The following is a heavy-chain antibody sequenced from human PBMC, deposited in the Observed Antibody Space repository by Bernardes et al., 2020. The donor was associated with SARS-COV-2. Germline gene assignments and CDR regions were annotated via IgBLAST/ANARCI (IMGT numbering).Heavy chain of an antibody. J-gene: IGHJ5*02. CDR2: IYYSGST. CDR1: GGSISSYY. D-gene: IGHD6-6*01. CDR3: ARGSVAAPPGDWFDP. Sequence: SETLSLTCTVSGGSISSYYWSWIRQPPGKGLEWIGYIYYSGSTNYNPSLKSRVTISVDTSKNQFSLKLSSVTAADTAVYYCARGSVAAPPGDWFDPWGQGTLVTVSS. V-gene: IGHV4-59*01.